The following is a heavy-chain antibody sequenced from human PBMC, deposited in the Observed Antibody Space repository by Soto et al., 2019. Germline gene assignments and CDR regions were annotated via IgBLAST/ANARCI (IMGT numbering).Heavy chain of an antibody. CDR3: ARHGVMSRGPYYYYGMDV. CDR1: GGSISSSSYY. Sequence: KTSETLSLTCTVSGGSISSSSYYWGWIRQPPGKGLEWIGSIYYSGSTYYNPSLKSRVTISVDTSKNQFSLKLSSVTAADTAVYYCARHGVMSRGPYYYYGMDVWGQGTTVTVSS. CDR2: IYYSGST. J-gene: IGHJ6*02. D-gene: IGHD3-16*01. V-gene: IGHV4-39*01.